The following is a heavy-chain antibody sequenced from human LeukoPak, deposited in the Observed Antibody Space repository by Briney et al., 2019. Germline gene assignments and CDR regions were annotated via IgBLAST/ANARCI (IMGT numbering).Heavy chain of an antibody. J-gene: IGHJ6*03. Sequence: SGGSLRLSCAASGFTFSSSGMHWVRQAPGKGLEWVSSISSSSSYIYYADSVKGRFTISRDNAKNSLYLQMNSLRAEDTAVYYCARPYDSSGYYYYYYYMDVWGKGTTVTVSS. D-gene: IGHD3-22*01. CDR3: ARPYDSSGYYYYYYYMDV. CDR1: GFTFSSSG. V-gene: IGHV3-21*01. CDR2: ISSSSSYI.